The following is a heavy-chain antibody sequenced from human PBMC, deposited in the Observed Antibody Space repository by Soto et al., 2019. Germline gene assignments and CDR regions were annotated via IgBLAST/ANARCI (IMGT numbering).Heavy chain of an antibody. D-gene: IGHD5-12*01. CDR1: GFTFIGSA. J-gene: IGHJ6*02. CDR2: IRSKANSYAT. Sequence: GGSLILSCAASGFTFIGSAMHWVRQASGKGLEWVGRIRSKANSYATAYAASVKGRFTISRDDSKNTAYLQMNSLKTEDTAVYYCARDPNIVATRRDVYYYYGMDVWGQGTTVTVSS. V-gene: IGHV3-73*01. CDR3: ARDPNIVATRRDVYYYYGMDV.